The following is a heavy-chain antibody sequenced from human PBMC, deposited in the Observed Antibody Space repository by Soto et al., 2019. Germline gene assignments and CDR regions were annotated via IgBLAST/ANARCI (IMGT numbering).Heavy chain of an antibody. V-gene: IGHV3-30*18. CDR1: GFGFSNYA. CDR3: AKSAHPAVVTLYYFDS. CDR2: ISDDGTKE. D-gene: IGHD2-21*02. Sequence: QVQLVESGGGVVQPGRSLRLSCAASGFGFSNYAMHWVRRAPGKGLEWVTLISDDGTKEYFADSVKGRFTVSRDNSKNTLFLQMNSLETDDTGVYYCAKSAHPAVVTLYYFDSWGQGTLVTVSS. J-gene: IGHJ4*02.